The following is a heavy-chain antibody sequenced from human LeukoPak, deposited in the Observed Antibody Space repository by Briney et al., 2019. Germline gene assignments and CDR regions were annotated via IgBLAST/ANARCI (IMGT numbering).Heavy chain of an antibody. CDR1: GGSISSYY. CDR3: ARSLANPIYYYYMDV. J-gene: IGHJ6*03. CDR2: IYYSGST. V-gene: IGHV4-59*01. D-gene: IGHD1-1*01. Sequence: SETLSLTCTVSGGSISSYYLSWIRQPPGKGLEWIGYIYYSGSTNYNPSLKSRVTISVDTSKTQFSLKLSSVTAGDTAVYYCARSLANPIYYYYMDVWGKGTTVTVSS.